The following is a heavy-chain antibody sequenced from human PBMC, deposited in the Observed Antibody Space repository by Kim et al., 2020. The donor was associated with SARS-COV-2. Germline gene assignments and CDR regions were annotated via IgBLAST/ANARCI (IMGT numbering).Heavy chain of an antibody. V-gene: IGHV4-4*07. CDR2: IHSSGNT. D-gene: IGHD3-10*01. J-gene: IGHJ4*02. CDR1: GDSIINYY. Sequence: SETLSLTCFVSGDSIINYYWNWIRQPAGKELEWIGRIHSSGNTNYNPSLKSRVTMSVDTSKKQFSLKLRSMTAADTAVYYCAREPPGSYYGFDYWGQGTLVTVSS. CDR3: AREPPGSYYGFDY.